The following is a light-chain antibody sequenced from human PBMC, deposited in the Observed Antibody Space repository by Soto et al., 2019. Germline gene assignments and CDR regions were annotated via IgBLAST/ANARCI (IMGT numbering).Light chain of an antibody. CDR2: DAS. CDR1: QRISTW. CDR3: QQYSSYSPT. Sequence: DSQMTQSPSTLSASVGDRVTITCRAGQRISTWLAWYQQKPGKAPKLLIYDASSLESGVPSRFSGSGSGTEFTLTISSLQPDDFATYYCQQYSSYSPTFGQGTKVDIK. V-gene: IGKV1-5*01. J-gene: IGKJ1*01.